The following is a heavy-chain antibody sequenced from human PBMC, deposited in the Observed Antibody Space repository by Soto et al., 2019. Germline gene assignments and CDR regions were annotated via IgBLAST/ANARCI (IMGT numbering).Heavy chain of an antibody. CDR3: ARDLREILDIVVVPAAIRYYYYGMDV. V-gene: IGHV1-2*04. D-gene: IGHD2-2*02. J-gene: IGHJ6*02. Sequence: QVQLVQSGAEVKKPGASVKVSCKASGYTFTGYYMHWVRQAPGQGLEWLGWINPNSRGTNYAQNFQGWLPMTRDTSISTAYMELSRLRSDDTAVYYCARDLREILDIVVVPAAIRYYYYGMDVWGQGTTVTVSS. CDR2: INPNSRGT. CDR1: GYTFTGYY.